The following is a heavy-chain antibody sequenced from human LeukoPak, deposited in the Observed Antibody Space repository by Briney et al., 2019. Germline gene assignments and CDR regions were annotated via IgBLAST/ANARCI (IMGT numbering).Heavy chain of an antibody. Sequence: SQTLSLTCTVSGGSISSGGYYWSWIRQHPGKGLEWIGYIYYSGSTYYNPSLKSRVTISVDTSKNQFSLKLSSVTAADTAVYYCARGRARSGWFDPWGQGTLVTVSP. CDR2: IYYSGST. V-gene: IGHV4-31*03. CDR1: GGSISSGGYY. J-gene: IGHJ5*02. CDR3: ARGRARSGWFDP. D-gene: IGHD3-10*01.